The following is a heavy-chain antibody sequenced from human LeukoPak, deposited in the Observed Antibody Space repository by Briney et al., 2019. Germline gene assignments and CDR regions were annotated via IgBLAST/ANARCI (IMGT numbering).Heavy chain of an antibody. J-gene: IGHJ4*02. CDR1: GFTFSSYW. V-gene: IGHV3-74*01. D-gene: IGHD5-24*01. CDR2: IKTDGSST. CDR3: ARDGDGKGLQSYYFDY. Sequence: PGGSLGLSCAASGFTFSSYWMHWVRQAPGKGLVWVSRIKTDGSSTSYADSVKGRFTISRDNAKNTLYLQMNSLRAEDTAVYYCARDGDGKGLQSYYFDYWGQGTLVTVSS.